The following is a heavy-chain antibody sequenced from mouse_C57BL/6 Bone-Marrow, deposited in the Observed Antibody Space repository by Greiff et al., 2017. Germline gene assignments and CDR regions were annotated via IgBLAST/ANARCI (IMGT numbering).Heavy chain of an antibody. D-gene: IGHD2-1*01. CDR2: IHPNSGST. CDR3: ARDYGNVFAY. V-gene: IGHV1-64*01. J-gene: IGHJ3*01. Sequence: QVQLQQPGAELVKPGASVKLSCKASGYTFTSYWMHWVKQRPGQGLEWIGMIHPNSGSTNYNEKFKSKATLTVDKSSSTSYMQRSILTSEDSAVYYCARDYGNVFAYWGQGTLVTVSA. CDR1: GYTFTSYW.